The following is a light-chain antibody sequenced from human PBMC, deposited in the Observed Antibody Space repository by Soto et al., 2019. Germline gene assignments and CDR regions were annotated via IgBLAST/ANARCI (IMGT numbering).Light chain of an antibody. J-gene: IGKJ1*01. CDR1: KSVSSN. CDR3: HQFNNWPRT. CDR2: GAS. V-gene: IGKV3-15*01. Sequence: EIVMTQSPATLSVSPGERATLSCRASKSVSSNLAWYQQKPGQAPRLLIYGASTRATGIPARFSGSVSGTEFTLTISSLQSEDFVVYYCHQFNNWPRTFGQGTKVEI.